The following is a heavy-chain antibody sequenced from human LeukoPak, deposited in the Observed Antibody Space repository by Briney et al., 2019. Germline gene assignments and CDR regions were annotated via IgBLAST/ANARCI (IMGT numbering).Heavy chain of an antibody. Sequence: SETLSLTCTVSGDSISSGNYYWTWIRQPPGTGLEWIGYIYYSGSTYYNPSLKSRLTISINTSKTQFSLKLSSVTAADTAVYYCASAKSGYFFDFWGQGALVTVSS. J-gene: IGHJ4*02. V-gene: IGHV4-30-4*08. CDR1: GDSISSGNYY. CDR2: IYYSGST. CDR3: ASAKSGYFFDF. D-gene: IGHD1-26*01.